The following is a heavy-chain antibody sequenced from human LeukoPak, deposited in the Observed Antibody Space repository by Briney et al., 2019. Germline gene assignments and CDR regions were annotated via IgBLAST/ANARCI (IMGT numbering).Heavy chain of an antibody. V-gene: IGHV4-59*08. CDR3: ARGVVVADENWFDP. CDR2: IYYSGST. D-gene: IGHD6-19*01. J-gene: IGHJ5*02. Sequence: PSETLSLTCTVSGGSISSYYWSWIRQPPGKGLEWIGYIYYSGSTNYNPSLKSRVTISVDTSKNQFSLKLSSVTAADTAVYYCARGVVVADENWFDPWGQGTLVTVSS. CDR1: GGSISSYY.